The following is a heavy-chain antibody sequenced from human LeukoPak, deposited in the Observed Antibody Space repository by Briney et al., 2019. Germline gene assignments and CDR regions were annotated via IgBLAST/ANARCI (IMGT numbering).Heavy chain of an antibody. CDR2: INPSGGST. V-gene: IGHV1-46*01. Sequence: ASVKVSCKASGYTFTSYYMHWVRQAPGQGLEWMGIINPSGGSTSYAQKFQGWVTMTRDTSISKAYMELSRLRSDDTAVYYCARTPEYCSSTSCYQDAFDIWGQGTMVTVSS. J-gene: IGHJ3*02. D-gene: IGHD2-2*01. CDR3: ARTPEYCSSTSCYQDAFDI. CDR1: GYTFTSYY.